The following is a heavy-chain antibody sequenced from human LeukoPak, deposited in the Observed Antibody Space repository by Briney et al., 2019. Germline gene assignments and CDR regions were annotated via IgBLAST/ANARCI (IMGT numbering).Heavy chain of an antibody. D-gene: IGHD5-24*01. CDR3: ARAGDGYNSPPHFDY. CDR1: GGSISSGGYY. V-gene: IGHV4-31*03. CDR2: IYYSGST. J-gene: IGHJ4*02. Sequence: PSETLSLTCTVSGGSISSGGYYWSWIRHHPGKGLEWIGYIYYSGSTYYNPSLKSRVTISVDTSKNQFSLKLSSVTAADTAVYYCARAGDGYNSPPHFDYWGQGTLVTVSS.